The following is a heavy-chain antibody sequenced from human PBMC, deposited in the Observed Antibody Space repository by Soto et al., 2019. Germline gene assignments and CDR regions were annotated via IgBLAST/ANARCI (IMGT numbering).Heavy chain of an antibody. CDR1: GFTFSNYW. Sequence: AQLVESGGGLVQPGGSLRLSCAASGFTFSNYWMHWVRQVPGQGPVWVSRLNRDGSRTDYADSVRGRFTIFRDNARNTLYLQMNSLRAEDTAMSYCARDIGGAGSYWGQGTLVTVSS. J-gene: IGHJ4*02. CDR3: ARDIGGAGSY. D-gene: IGHD3-10*01. V-gene: IGHV3-74*01. CDR2: LNRDGSRT.